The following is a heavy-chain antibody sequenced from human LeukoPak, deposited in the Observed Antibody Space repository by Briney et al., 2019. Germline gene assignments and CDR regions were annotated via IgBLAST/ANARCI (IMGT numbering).Heavy chain of an antibody. V-gene: IGHV4-34*01. CDR2: INHSGST. J-gene: IGHJ3*02. CDR1: GGSFSGYY. CDR3: ARGRMDSRGWYHAFDI. Sequence: PSETLSLTCAVYGGSFSGYYWSWIRQPPGNGLEWIGEINHSGSTNYNPSLKSRVTISVDTSKNQFSLKLSSVTAADTAVYYCARGRMDSRGWYHAFDIWGQGTMVTVSS. D-gene: IGHD6-19*01.